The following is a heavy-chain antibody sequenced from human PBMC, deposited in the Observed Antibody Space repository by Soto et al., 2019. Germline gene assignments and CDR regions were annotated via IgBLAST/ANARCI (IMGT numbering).Heavy chain of an antibody. CDR3: ARGDGDYYDGNGYLGRH. D-gene: IGHD3-22*01. CDR2: IKSDGSGT. Sequence: GGSLRLSCAASGFTFSSYWMTWVRQAPGKGLVWVARIKSDGSGTIYADSVKGRLTISRDNARNTLYLQMNSLRTEDTAVYFCARGDGDYYDGNGYLGRHWGQGTLVTVS. J-gene: IGHJ4*02. CDR1: GFTFSSYW. V-gene: IGHV3-74*01.